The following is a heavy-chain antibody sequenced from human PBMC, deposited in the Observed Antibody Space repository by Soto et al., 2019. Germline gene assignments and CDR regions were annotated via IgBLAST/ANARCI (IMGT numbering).Heavy chain of an antibody. J-gene: IGHJ2*01. CDR3: QAEDVIRDVRSVSAFLLSRSSDL. Sequence: GKGLEWTGEINHSGSTNYNPSLKSRLTISVDTSKNQFSLKLSSVTAADTAVFFFQAEDVIRDVRSVSAFLLSRSSDL. V-gene: IGHV4-34*01. CDR2: INHSGST. D-gene: IGHD3-10*02.